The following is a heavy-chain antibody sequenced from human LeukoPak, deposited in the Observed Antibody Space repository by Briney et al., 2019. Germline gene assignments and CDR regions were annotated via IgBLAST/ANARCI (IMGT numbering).Heavy chain of an antibody. CDR1: GFTFSSYA. J-gene: IGHJ4*02. V-gene: IGHV3-30*04. D-gene: IGHD5-18*01. CDR2: ISYDGSNK. CDR3: ARDGRGYSYGSPPDY. Sequence: PGRSLRLSCAASGFTFSSYAMHWVRQAPGKGLEWVAVISYDGSNKYYADSVKGRFTISRDNSKNTLYLQMNSLRAEDTAVYYCARDGRGYSYGSPPDYWGQGTLVTVSS.